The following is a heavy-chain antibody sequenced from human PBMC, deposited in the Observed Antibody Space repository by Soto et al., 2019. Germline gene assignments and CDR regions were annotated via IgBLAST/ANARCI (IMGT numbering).Heavy chain of an antibody. V-gene: IGHV3-30*18. CDR2: ISYDGSNK. J-gene: IGHJ6*02. CDR3: AKDLVGGSGSYLYYYYGMDV. D-gene: IGHD3-10*01. Sequence: PGGSLRLSCAASGFTFSSYGMHWVRQAPGKGLEWVAVISYDGSNKYYADSVKGRFTISRDNSKNTLYLQMNSLRAEDTAVYYCAKDLVGGSGSYLYYYYGMDVWGQGTTVTVSS. CDR1: GFTFSSYG.